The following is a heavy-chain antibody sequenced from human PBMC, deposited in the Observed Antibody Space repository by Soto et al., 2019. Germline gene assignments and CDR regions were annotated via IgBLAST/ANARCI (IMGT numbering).Heavy chain of an antibody. CDR3: ARHTTGYCSSTSCYMTNSAYSYMDV. Sequence: SETLSLTCAVSGGSISSGGYSWSWIRQPPGKGLEWIGYIYHSGSTYYNPSLKSRVTISVDTSKNQFSLKLSSVTAADTAVYYCARHTTGYCSSTSCYMTNSAYSYMDVWGQGTALTVSS. CDR2: IYHSGST. J-gene: IGHJ6*03. CDR1: GGSISSGGYS. V-gene: IGHV4-30-2*01. D-gene: IGHD2-2*02.